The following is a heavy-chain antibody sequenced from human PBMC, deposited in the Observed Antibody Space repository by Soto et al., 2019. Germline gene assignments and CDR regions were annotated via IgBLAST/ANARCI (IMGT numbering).Heavy chain of an antibody. CDR2: IYTSGST. V-gene: IGHV4-4*07. D-gene: IGHD3-10*01. Sequence: SETLSLACSFSGVSISSYYWSCIRQPAGKGLEWIGRIYTSGSTNYSPSLKSRVTMSVDTPKNQVSLRLRSVTAADTAVYFCARDSELIGRSYWYFDLWGRGTLVT. CDR1: GVSISSYY. J-gene: IGHJ2*01. CDR3: ARDSELIGRSYWYFDL.